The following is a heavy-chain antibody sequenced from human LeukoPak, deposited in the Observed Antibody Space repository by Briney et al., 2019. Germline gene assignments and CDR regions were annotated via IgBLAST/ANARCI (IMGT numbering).Heavy chain of an antibody. CDR1: GYTFTSYY. Sequence: ASVKVSCKASGYTFTSYYMHWVRQAPGQGLEWMGIINPSGGSTSYAQKFQGRVTMTRDTSTSTVYMELSSLRSEDTAVYYCAKDSGSWYHRGSSDYWARDPWSPSPQ. J-gene: IGHJ4*02. V-gene: IGHV1-46*01. D-gene: IGHD6-13*01. CDR3: AKDSGSWYHRGSSDY. CDR2: INPSGGST.